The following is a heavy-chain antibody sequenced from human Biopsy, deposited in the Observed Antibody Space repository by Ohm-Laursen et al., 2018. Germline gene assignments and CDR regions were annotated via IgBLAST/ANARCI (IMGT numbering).Heavy chain of an antibody. CDR3: ATGPYYDTRFYYNVRPFDF. V-gene: IGHV1-24*01. D-gene: IGHD3-10*01. CDR1: GYSLTELS. J-gene: IGHJ4*02. CDR2: FDREERKT. Sequence: GASVKVSCKVSGYSLTELSIHWVRQTGGKGLEWMGGFDREERKTVYAEKFQGRVTMTEDTSTDTVYMEVTSPRSDDTAVYYCATGPYYDTRFYYNVRPFDFWGQGTLVTVSS.